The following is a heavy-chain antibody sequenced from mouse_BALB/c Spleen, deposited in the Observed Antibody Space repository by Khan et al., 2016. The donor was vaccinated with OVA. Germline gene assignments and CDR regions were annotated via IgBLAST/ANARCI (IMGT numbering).Heavy chain of an antibody. CDR1: GYTFTSYW. V-gene: IGHV1S81*02. D-gene: IGHD1-1*01. CDR3: ARIKKIVATYFDY. CDR2: TNPTNGRT. J-gene: IGHJ2*01. Sequence: VQLQQSGAELVKAGASVKMSCKASGYTFTSYWMHWVKQRLGQGLEWFAETNPTNGRTYYNETFKSKATLTVDKSSSTAYMLLSGPTCEDSAVYYCARIKKIVATYFDYWGQGTTLTVSP.